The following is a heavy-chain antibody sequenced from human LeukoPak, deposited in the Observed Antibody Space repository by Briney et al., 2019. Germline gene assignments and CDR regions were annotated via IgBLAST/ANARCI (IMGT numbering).Heavy chain of an antibody. D-gene: IGHD6-19*01. CDR1: GYTFTSNG. CDR3: ARDGLAVAGIQLGFDY. CDR2: ISAYNCNT. J-gene: IGHJ4*02. V-gene: IGHV1-18*01. Sequence: ASVKVSCKASGYTFTSNGISWVRQAPGQGLEWMGWISAYNCNTDYAQRLQGRVTMTTDTSTSTAYMELRSLRSDDTAVYYCARDGLAVAGIQLGFDYWGQGTLVTVSS.